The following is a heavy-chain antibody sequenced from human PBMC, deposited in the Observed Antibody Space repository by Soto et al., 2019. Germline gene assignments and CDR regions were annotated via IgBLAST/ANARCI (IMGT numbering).Heavy chain of an antibody. Sequence: QVQLQESGPGLVKPSQTLSLTCTVSGGSISSGDYYWSWIRQPPGKGLEWIGYIYYSGSTYYNPSLKSRVTISVDTSKNQFSLKLSSVTAADTAVYYCARRCAYESSGCSRIDYWGQGTLVTVSS. D-gene: IGHD6-19*01. J-gene: IGHJ4*02. CDR3: ARRCAYESSGCSRIDY. CDR1: GGSISSGDYY. V-gene: IGHV4-30-4*01. CDR2: IYYSGST.